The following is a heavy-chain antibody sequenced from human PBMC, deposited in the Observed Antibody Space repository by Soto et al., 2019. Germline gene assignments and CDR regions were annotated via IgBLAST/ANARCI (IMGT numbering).Heavy chain of an antibody. Sequence: ASVKVSCKVSGYTLTELSMHWVRQAPGKGLEWMRGFDPEDGETIYAQKFQGRVTMTEDTSTDTAYMELSSLRSEDTAVYYCATDLYYDSSGYGRGLLDYWGQGTLVTVSS. V-gene: IGHV1-24*01. CDR2: FDPEDGET. D-gene: IGHD3-22*01. CDR3: ATDLYYDSSGYGRGLLDY. J-gene: IGHJ4*02. CDR1: GYTLTELS.